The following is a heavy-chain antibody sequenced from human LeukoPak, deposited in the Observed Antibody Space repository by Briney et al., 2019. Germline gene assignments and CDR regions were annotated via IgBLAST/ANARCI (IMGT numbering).Heavy chain of an antibody. Sequence: PGGSLRLSCAASGFTFSNYWMSWVRQAPGKGLEWVANIKQDGSEKYYVDSVKGRFTISRDNAKNSLYLQMNSLRAEDTAVYYCARGILYYDFWSGYRRDYFDYWGQGTLVTVSS. CDR1: GFTFSNYW. V-gene: IGHV3-7*01. CDR3: ARGILYYDFWSGYRRDYFDY. D-gene: IGHD3-3*01. J-gene: IGHJ4*02. CDR2: IKQDGSEK.